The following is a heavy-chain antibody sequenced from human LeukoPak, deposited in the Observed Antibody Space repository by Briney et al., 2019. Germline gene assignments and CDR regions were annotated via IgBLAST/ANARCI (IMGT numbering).Heavy chain of an antibody. Sequence: PSETLSLTCTVSGGSISSYYWSWIRQPPGKGLEWIGYIYYSGSTNYNPSLKSRVTISVDTSKNQFSLKLSSVTAADTAVYYCARDSRRILYYWCMPGPWGQGTLVTVSS. J-gene: IGHJ5*02. V-gene: IGHV4-59*01. D-gene: IGHD2-8*01. CDR3: ARDSRRILYYWCMPGP. CDR2: IYYSGST. CDR1: GGSISSYY.